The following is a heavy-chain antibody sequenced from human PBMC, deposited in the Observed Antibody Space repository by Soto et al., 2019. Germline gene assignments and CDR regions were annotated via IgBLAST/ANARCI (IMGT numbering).Heavy chain of an antibody. CDR3: ARDQVSIRPPYYYDSSGYETD. V-gene: IGHV3-48*03. CDR1: GFTFSSYE. CDR2: ISSSGSTI. J-gene: IGHJ4*02. D-gene: IGHD3-22*01. Sequence: GGSLRLSCAASGFTFSSYEMNWVRQAPGKGLEWVSYISSSGSTIYYADSVKGRFTISRDNAKNSLYLQMNSLRAEDTAVYYCARDQVSIRPPYYYDSSGYETDWGQGTLVTVSS.